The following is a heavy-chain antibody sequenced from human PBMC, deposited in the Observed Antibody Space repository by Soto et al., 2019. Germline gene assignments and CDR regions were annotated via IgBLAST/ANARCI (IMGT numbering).Heavy chain of an antibody. V-gene: IGHV4-34*01. J-gene: IGHJ4*02. CDR2: INHSGST. Sequence: SETLSLTCAVYGGSFSGYYWSWIRQPPGKGLEWIGEINHSGSTNYNPSLKSRVTISVDTSKNQFSLKLSSVTAADTAVYYCARAGSSPYYFDYWGQGNLVTVSS. D-gene: IGHD6-6*01. CDR3: ARAGSSPYYFDY. CDR1: GGSFSGYY.